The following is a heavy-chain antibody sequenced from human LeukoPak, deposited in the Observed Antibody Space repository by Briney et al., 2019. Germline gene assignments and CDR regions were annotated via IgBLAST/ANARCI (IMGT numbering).Heavy chain of an antibody. CDR1: GYTFTSYD. D-gene: IGHD6-19*01. CDR3: ARTWYSSGWSPSGYFDL. V-gene: IGHV1-8*01. CDR2: MNPNSGNT. Sequence: ASVKVSCKASGYTFTSYDINWVRQATGQGLEGMGWMNPNSGNTGYAQKFQGRVTINRNTSISTAYMELSSLRSEDTAVYYCARTWYSSGWSPSGYFDLWGRGTLVTVSS. J-gene: IGHJ2*01.